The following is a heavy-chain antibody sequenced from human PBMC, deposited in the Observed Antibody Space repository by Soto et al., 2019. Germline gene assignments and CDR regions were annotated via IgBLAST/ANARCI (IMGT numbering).Heavy chain of an antibody. CDR1: GYTFIGYY. V-gene: IGHV1-2*02. J-gene: IGHJ5*02. D-gene: IGHD1-26*01. Sequence: QVQLVQSGAEVKKPGASVKVSCKASGYTFIGYYMHWVRQAPGQGLEWMGWIDPNSGGTNYAQKFRGRVTMTRDTSSNTGYMELSRLTSDDTAVYYCARGAATGAFDPWGQGTLVTVSS. CDR3: ARGAATGAFDP. CDR2: IDPNSGGT.